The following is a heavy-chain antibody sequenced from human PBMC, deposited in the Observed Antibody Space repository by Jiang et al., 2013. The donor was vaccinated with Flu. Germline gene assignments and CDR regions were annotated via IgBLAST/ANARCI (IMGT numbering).Heavy chain of an antibody. D-gene: IGHD3-16*01. J-gene: IGHJ4*02. CDR1: GGTFSSYA. CDR3: AREAVQGAQDLYFDY. V-gene: IGHV1-69*01. Sequence: SGAEVKKPGSSVKVSCKASGGTFSSYAISWVRQAPGQGLEWMGGIIPYLWYTQTYAQKFQGRGHDYRGRIHERQPTMELSSLRSEDTAVYYCAREAVQGAQDLYFDYWGLGNPGHRSPQ. CDR2: IIPYLWYT.